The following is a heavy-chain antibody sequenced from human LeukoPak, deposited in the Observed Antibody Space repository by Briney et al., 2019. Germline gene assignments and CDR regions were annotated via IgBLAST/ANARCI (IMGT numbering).Heavy chain of an antibody. CDR3: AKAGQLTRYYYYYMDV. Sequence: GGSLRLSCAASGFTFSSYEMNWVRQAPGKGLEWVSYISSSGSTIYYADSVKGRFTISRDNAKNSLYLQMNSLRAEDTAVYYCAKAGQLTRYYYYYMDVWGKGTTVTISS. V-gene: IGHV3-48*03. CDR1: GFTFSSYE. CDR2: ISSSGSTI. J-gene: IGHJ6*03. D-gene: IGHD5-18*01.